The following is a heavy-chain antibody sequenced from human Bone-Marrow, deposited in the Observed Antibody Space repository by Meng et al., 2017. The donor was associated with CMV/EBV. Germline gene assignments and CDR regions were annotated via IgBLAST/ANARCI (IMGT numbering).Heavy chain of an antibody. J-gene: IGHJ5*01. CDR2: IYSGGST. Sequence: GESLKISCAASGFTFSNAWMSWVRQAPGKGLEWVSIIYSGGSTYYADSVKGRFTISTDNSKNTLYLQMNSLRAEDTAVYYCAREAPIVGAYDSWGQGTLVTVSS. CDR3: AREAPIVGAYDS. D-gene: IGHD1-26*01. CDR1: GFTFSNAW. V-gene: IGHV3-53*01.